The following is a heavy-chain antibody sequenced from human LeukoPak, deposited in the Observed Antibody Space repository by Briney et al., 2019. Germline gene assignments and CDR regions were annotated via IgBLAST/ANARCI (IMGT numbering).Heavy chain of an antibody. CDR1: GFSFISYA. CDR2: ISGSGGST. J-gene: IGHJ5*02. V-gene: IGHV3-23*01. Sequence: GASLRLSCAACGFSFISYAMSWVRQAPGKGLEWVSAISGSGGSTYYADSVKGRFTISRDNSKNTLYLKMNSLRAEDTAVYYCAKDRMVRGVIEGNWFDPWGQGTLVTVSS. CDR3: AKDRMVRGVIEGNWFDP. D-gene: IGHD3-10*01.